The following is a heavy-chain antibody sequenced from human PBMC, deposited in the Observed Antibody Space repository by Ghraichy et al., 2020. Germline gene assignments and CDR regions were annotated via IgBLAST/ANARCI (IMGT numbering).Heavy chain of an antibody. CDR3: ARSGYALDY. CDR1: GGSINSSPHY. D-gene: IGHD5-12*01. Sequence: SETLSLTCTVSGGSINSSPHYWSLIRQHPERGLEWIGYIYYSGTTYYSPSLKSRVNMSVDTSKNLFSLKLTSVTAADTAVYYCARSGYALDYWGQGTLVSVSS. CDR2: IYYSGTT. J-gene: IGHJ4*02. V-gene: IGHV4-31*03.